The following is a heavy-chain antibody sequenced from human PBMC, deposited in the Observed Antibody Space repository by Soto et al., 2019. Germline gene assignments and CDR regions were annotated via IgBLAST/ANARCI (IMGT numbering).Heavy chain of an antibody. CDR3: ARDFLGACSNTSCYTSRALDY. Sequence: PGGSLRLSCAASGFTFSSYGMHWVRQAPGKGLEWVAVIWYDGSNKYYADSVKGRFTISRDNSKNTLYLQMNSLRAEDTAVYYCARDFLGACSNTSCYTSRALDYWGQGTLVTGSS. CDR2: IWYDGSNK. CDR1: GFTFSSYG. V-gene: IGHV3-33*01. D-gene: IGHD2-2*02. J-gene: IGHJ4*02.